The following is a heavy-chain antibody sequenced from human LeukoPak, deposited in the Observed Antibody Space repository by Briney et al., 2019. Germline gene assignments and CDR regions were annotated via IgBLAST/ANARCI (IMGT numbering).Heavy chain of an antibody. CDR2: INPNSGDT. J-gene: IGHJ3*02. CDR3: ARESSGWSGGAFDI. Sequence: ASVKVSCKASGYTFTGYHMHWVRQAPGQGLEWMGRINPNSGDTNYAQNFQGRVTITRDTSTSTAYMELSSLRSGDTAVYYCARESSGWSGGAFDIWGQGTMVTVSS. V-gene: IGHV1-2*06. CDR1: GYTFTGYH. D-gene: IGHD6-19*01.